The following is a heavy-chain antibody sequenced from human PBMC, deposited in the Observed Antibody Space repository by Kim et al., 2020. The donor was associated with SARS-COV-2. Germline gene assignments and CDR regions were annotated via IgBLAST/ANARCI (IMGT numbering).Heavy chain of an antibody. Sequence: GGSLRLSCAASGFTFDDYAMHWVRQAPGKGLEWVSGISWNSGSIGYADSVKGRFTISRDNAKNSLYLQMNSLRAEDTALYYCAKGYSINYYYYGMDVWGQGTTVTVSS. CDR3: AKGYSINYYYYGMDV. CDR2: ISWNSGSI. CDR1: GFTFDDYA. J-gene: IGHJ6*02. D-gene: IGHD4-4*01. V-gene: IGHV3-9*01.